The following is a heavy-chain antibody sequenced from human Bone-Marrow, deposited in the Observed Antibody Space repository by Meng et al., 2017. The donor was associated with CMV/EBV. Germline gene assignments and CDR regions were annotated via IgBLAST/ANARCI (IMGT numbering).Heavy chain of an antibody. CDR1: GFTFSSYA. V-gene: IGHV3-9*03. CDR3: AREAIFGVVIAGAFDI. J-gene: IGHJ3*02. Sequence: SLKISCAASGFTFSSYAMSWVRQAPGKGLEWVSGISWNSGSIGYADSVKGRFTISRDNAKNSLYLQMNSLRAEDMALYYCAREAIFGVVIAGAFDIWGQGTMVTVSS. CDR2: ISWNSGSI. D-gene: IGHD3-3*01.